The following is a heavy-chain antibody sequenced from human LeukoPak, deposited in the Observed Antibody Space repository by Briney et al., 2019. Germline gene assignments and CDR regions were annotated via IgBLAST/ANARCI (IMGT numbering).Heavy chain of an antibody. CDR1: GGTFSSYA. V-gene: IGHV1-69*13. D-gene: IGHD3-10*01. J-gene: IGHJ6*04. CDR3: ARGSYYGSGIPATHYGMDV. Sequence: SVKVSCKASGGTFSSYAISWVRQAPGQGLEWMGGIIPIFGTANYAQKFQGRVTITAHESTSTAYMELSSLRSEDTAVYYCARGSYYGSGIPATHYGMDVWGKGTTVTVSS. CDR2: IIPIFGTA.